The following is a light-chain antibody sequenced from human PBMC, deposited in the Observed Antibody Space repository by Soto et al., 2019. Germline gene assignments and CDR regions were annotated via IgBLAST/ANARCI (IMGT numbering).Light chain of an antibody. V-gene: IGKV3-20*01. CDR1: QSITKTY. CDR3: QHYRSSSWT. Sequence: EVGLTQSPGTLSLSPGERATLSCRASQSITKTYLTWYQQKPGQAPRLLIYGASNRAADIPDRFSGSGSGTDFTLTISRLEPEDFAVYYCQHYRSSSWTFGQGTKVEIK. J-gene: IGKJ1*01. CDR2: GAS.